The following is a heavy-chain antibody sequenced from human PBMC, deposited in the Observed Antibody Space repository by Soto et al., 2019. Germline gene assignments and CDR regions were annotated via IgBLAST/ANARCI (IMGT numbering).Heavy chain of an antibody. J-gene: IGHJ4*02. D-gene: IGHD6-19*01. CDR1: GYPFTSYG. CDR2: ISAYNGNT. V-gene: IGHV1-18*04. Sequence: GSVKVSFKACGYPFTSYGISLVRQAPGQGLEWMGWISAYNGNTNYAQKLQGRVTMTTDTSTSTAYMELRSLRSDDTAVYYCARVTIAVADLPYYFDYWGQGTMVTVSS. CDR3: ARVTIAVADLPYYFDY.